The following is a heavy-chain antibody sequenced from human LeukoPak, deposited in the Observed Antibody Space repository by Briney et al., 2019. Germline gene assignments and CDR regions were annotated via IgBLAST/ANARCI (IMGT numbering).Heavy chain of an antibody. D-gene: IGHD3-22*01. CDR3: ARVRYSDSSVLTRKRSYYFDY. V-gene: IGHV4-59*11. Sequence: SETLSLTCTVSGGSINSHYWSWVRQPPGKGLVWIGYISYSGNTNYNPSLKSRVAMSVDTSKNQFSLKLSSVTAADTAVYYCARVRYSDSSVLTRKRSYYFDYWGQGTLVTVSS. CDR1: GGSINSHY. CDR2: ISYSGNT. J-gene: IGHJ4*02.